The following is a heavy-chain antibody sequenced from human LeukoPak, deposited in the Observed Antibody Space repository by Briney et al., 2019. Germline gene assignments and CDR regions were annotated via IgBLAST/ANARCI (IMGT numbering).Heavy chain of an antibody. CDR2: IYYSGST. CDR3: AKILYSSNIDY. Sequence: SETLSLTCAVSGGSISSNSYYWGWIRQPPGKGLEWIGSIYYSGSTYYNPSLKRRVTISVDTSKNQFSLKLSSVTAADTAVYYCAKILYSSNIDYWGQGTLVTVSS. D-gene: IGHD6-19*01. J-gene: IGHJ4*02. V-gene: IGHV4-39*07. CDR1: GGSISSNSYY.